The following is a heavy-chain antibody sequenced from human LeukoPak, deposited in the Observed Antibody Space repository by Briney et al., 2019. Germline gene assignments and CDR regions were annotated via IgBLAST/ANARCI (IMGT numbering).Heavy chain of an antibody. D-gene: IGHD6-13*01. CDR1: GYTFTGYY. V-gene: IGHV1-2*02. Sequence: GASVKVSCKASGYTFTGYYMHWVRQAPGQGLEWMGWINPNSGGTNYAQTFQGRVPMTRDTSISTAYMELSRLRSDDTAVYYCARSGHSSSWSYYYYYYYGMDVWGQGTTVTVSS. CDR3: ARSGHSSSWSYYYYYYYGMDV. J-gene: IGHJ6*02. CDR2: INPNSGGT.